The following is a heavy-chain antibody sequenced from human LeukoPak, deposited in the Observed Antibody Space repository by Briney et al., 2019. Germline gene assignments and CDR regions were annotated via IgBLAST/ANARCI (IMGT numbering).Heavy chain of an antibody. V-gene: IGHV3-53*01. D-gene: IGHD6-19*01. J-gene: IGHJ4*02. CDR2: IYRGDIT. Sequence: GGSLRLSCAASGFTVSSNYMSWVRQAPGKGLEWVSVIYRGDITYYADSVKGRFTISRDNSKNTLYLQMNSLRAEDTAVYYCARVGSSPVTGTVADYWGQGTLVTVPS. CDR3: ARVGSSPVTGTVADY. CDR1: GFTVSSNY.